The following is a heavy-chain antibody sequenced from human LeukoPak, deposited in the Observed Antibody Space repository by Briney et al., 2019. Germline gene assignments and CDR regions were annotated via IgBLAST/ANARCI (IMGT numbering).Heavy chain of an antibody. V-gene: IGHV4-34*01. Sequence: SETLSLTCAVYGGSFSGYYWSWIRQSPGKGLEWIGEINHSGSTNYNPSLKSRLTIPVDTSKNQFSLKLNSVTAADTAVYYCARRRQYDSSLFWNFDLWGRGTLVTVSS. D-gene: IGHD6-6*01. CDR2: INHSGST. CDR3: ARRRQYDSSLFWNFDL. CDR1: GGSFSGYY. J-gene: IGHJ2*01.